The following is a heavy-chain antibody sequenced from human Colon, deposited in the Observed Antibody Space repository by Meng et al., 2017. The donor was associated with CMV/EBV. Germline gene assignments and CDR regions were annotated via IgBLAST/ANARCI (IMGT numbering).Heavy chain of an antibody. Sequence: SETLSLTCTVSGGSISSYYWSWIRQPPGKGLEWIGYIYYSGSTNYNPSLKSRVTISVDTSKNQFSLKLSSVTAADTAVYYCARSAFGGVIVSPYFDYWGQGTLVTVSS. V-gene: IGHV4-59*01. CDR3: ARSAFGGVIVSPYFDY. CDR1: GGSISSYY. CDR2: IYYSGST. J-gene: IGHJ4*02. D-gene: IGHD3-16*02.